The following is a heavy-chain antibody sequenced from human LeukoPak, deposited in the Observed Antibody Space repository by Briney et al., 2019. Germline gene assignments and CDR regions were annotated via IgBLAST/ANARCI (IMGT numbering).Heavy chain of an antibody. Sequence: GASVKVSCKASGYTFTSYGISWVRQAPGQGLEWMGWISAYNGNTNYAQKLQGRVTMTTDTSTSTAYMELRSLRSDDTAVYYCARLITMVRGVIMTGNWFDPWGQGTLVTVSS. CDR3: ARLITMVRGVIMTGNWFDP. D-gene: IGHD3-10*01. V-gene: IGHV1-18*01. CDR2: ISAYNGNT. CDR1: GYTFTSYG. J-gene: IGHJ5*02.